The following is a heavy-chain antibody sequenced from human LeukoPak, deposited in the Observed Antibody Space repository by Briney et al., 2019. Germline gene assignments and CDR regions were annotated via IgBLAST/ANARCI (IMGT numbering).Heavy chain of an antibody. D-gene: IGHD6-19*01. Sequence: SETLSLTCAVYGGSLSGYYWSWIRQPPGKGLEWIGEINHSGSTNYNPSLKSRVTISVDTSKNQFYLKLSSVTAADTAVYYCARGRARGLLGSGWFIFDYWGQGTLVTVSS. CDR2: INHSGST. J-gene: IGHJ4*02. V-gene: IGHV4-34*01. CDR3: ARGRARGLLGSGWFIFDY. CDR1: GGSLSGYY.